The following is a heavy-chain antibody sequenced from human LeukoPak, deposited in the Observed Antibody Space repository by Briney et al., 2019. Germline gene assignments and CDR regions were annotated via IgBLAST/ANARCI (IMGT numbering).Heavy chain of an antibody. CDR2: ISPSGGIT. CDR1: GFTFTTYG. CDR3: ANVYFDY. Sequence: PGGTLRLSCAASGFTFTTYGMNWVRQAPGKGLEWVSGISPSGGITYYTDSLKGRFTISRDNSKNMLYLQMNSLRPEDTAVYYCANVYFDYWGQGTLVTVSS. J-gene: IGHJ4*02. V-gene: IGHV3-23*01.